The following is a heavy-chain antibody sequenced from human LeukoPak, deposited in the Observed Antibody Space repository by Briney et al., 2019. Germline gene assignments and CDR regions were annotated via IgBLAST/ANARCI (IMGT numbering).Heavy chain of an antibody. V-gene: IGHV3-23*01. J-gene: IGHJ3*02. D-gene: IGHD3-9*01. CDR2: ISGSGGST. CDR3: TRDSILAERHGRYDAFDI. CDR1: GFTFSSYA. Sequence: GGSLRLSCAASGFTFSSYAMSWVRQAPGKGLEWVSAISGSGGSTYYADSVKGRFTISRDNSKNTLYLQMNALRPEDTAVYYCTRDSILAERHGRYDAFDIWGQGTMVTVSS.